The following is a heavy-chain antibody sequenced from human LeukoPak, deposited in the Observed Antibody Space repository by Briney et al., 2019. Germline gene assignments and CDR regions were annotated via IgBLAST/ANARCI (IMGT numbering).Heavy chain of an antibody. CDR3: SRECQDDCVCGNYRFSDFGA. CDR1: GGSLNRYY. J-gene: IGHJ4*03. D-gene: IGHD3-16*02. V-gene: IGHV4-59*13. Sequence: SQSLSLPCAVSGGSLNRYYRRWVRQPRARGLECVGDNSYRGYTNYNPSLQGRIPISVETPKNQTPQKVSPLAVADQALVYRSRECQDDCVCGNYRFSDFGAWGNGVLVT. CDR2: NSYRGYT.